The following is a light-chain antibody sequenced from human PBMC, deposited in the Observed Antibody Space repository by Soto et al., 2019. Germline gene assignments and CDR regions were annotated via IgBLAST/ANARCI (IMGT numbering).Light chain of an antibody. CDR2: EAS. CDR3: QPRSTSPLT. J-gene: IGKJ5*01. CDR1: QGMSSY. V-gene: IGKV1-9*01. Sequence: DIQLTQSPSLLSTSVGDRVTITCRASQGMSSYLAWYQQKPGKAPKLLIYEASTLQSGVPSRFSGSGSGTEVTLTIRSLQPEDFATYYCQPRSTSPLTFGQGTRLEI.